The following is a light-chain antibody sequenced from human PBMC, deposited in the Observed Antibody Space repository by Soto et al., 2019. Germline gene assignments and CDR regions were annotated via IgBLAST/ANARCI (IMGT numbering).Light chain of an antibody. CDR1: QSVSSN. V-gene: IGKV3-15*01. Sequence: IFMTQSRSALSVSPGERATLSCRASQSVSSNLAWYQQKPGQAPRLLIYGASTRATGIPARFSGSGSGTELNLTIRRMKSEDFAVYQCKKYNTWNAKLGQGT. CDR2: GAS. CDR3: KKYNTWNAK. J-gene: IGKJ1*01.